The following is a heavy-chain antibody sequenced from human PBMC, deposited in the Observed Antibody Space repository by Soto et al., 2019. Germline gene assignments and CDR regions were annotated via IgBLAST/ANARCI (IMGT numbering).Heavy chain of an antibody. J-gene: IGHJ4*02. Sequence: HVQLLQSGGELKKPGASVKVSCNTSGFTFNTYFISWVRQAPGQGLEWMGWISPYNGNTKYGEKFQGRVNMNTDTITRTAYMELRNLRIDDTAVYYCARDTSTSFDYCGQGTLVTVSS. CDR2: ISPYNGNT. CDR1: GFTFNTYF. CDR3: ARDTSTSFDY. V-gene: IGHV1-18*01. D-gene: IGHD2-2*01.